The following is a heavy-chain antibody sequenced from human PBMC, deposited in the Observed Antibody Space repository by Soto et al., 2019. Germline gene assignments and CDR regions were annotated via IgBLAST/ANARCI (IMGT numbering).Heavy chain of an antibody. V-gene: IGHV3-23*01. CDR1: GFTFSNYA. Sequence: EVQLLESGGDLVQPGGSLRLSCAASGFTFSNYAVTWVRQSPGKGLEWVSGVSGSGGGTYYADSVKGRFTISRDNSKNTLYVQMHSLRAEDTAVYYCVRGSGKNSYYYMDFWGKGTTVTVSS. D-gene: IGHD3-10*01. CDR2: VSGSGGGT. J-gene: IGHJ6*03. CDR3: VRGSGKNSYYYMDF.